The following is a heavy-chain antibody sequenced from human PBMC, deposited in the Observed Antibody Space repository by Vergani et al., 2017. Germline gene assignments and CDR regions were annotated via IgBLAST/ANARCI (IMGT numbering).Heavy chain of an antibody. J-gene: IGHJ3*02. CDR2: IYYSGST. D-gene: IGHD2-21*02. CDR1: GGSISSSSYY. Sequence: QVQLQQWGAGLLKPSETLSLTCTVSGGSISSSSYYWGWIRQPPGKGLEWIGSIYYSGSTYYNPSLKSRVTISVDTSKNQFSLKLSSVTAADTAVYYCARGLDYCGGDCLWTGHNAFDIWGQGTMVTVSS. V-gene: IGHV4-39*01. CDR3: ARGLDYCGGDCLWTGHNAFDI.